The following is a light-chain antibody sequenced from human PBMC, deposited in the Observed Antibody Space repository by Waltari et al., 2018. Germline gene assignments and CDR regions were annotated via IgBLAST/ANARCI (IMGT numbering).Light chain of an antibody. CDR3: QQRSNWPYP. Sequence: EIVLTQSPATLSLSPGEKATLSCRASPSVSSSLAWYQQTPGQAPRLLIYDASNRATGIPARFSGSGSGTDFTLTISSLEPEDFAVYYCQQRSNWPYPFGQGTKLEIK. V-gene: IGKV3-11*01. J-gene: IGKJ2*01. CDR1: PSVSSS. CDR2: DAS.